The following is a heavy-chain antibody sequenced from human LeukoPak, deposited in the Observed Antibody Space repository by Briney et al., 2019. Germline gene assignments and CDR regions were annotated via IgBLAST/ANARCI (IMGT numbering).Heavy chain of an antibody. V-gene: IGHV4-31*03. Sequence: SETLSLTCTVSGGSISSGGYYWSWIRQHPGKGLEWIGYIYYSGSTYYNPSLKSRVTISVDTSKNQFSLKLNSVTAADTAVYYCAREGGGSTTSFDYWGQGTLVTVSS. CDR3: AREGGGSTTSFDY. CDR2: IYYSGST. CDR1: GGSISSGGYY. D-gene: IGHD1-1*01. J-gene: IGHJ4*02.